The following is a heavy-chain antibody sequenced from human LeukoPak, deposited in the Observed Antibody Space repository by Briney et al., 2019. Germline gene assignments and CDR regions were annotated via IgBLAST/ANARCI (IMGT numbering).Heavy chain of an antibody. Sequence: GASVKVSSTASGYTFTAYYIRWVGQAPGQGLEWMGWIYPYSGDTNYAQNFQGRVTMTRDTSISTAYMELSSLKSDDTAVYYCARDRNISSSLDIWGQGTMLTVSS. D-gene: IGHD6-6*01. V-gene: IGHV1-2*02. CDR3: ARDRNISSSLDI. CDR1: GYTFTAYY. J-gene: IGHJ3*02. CDR2: IYPYSGDT.